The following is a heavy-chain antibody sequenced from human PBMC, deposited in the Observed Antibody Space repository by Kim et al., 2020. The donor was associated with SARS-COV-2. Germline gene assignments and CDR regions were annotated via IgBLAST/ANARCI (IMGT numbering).Heavy chain of an antibody. CDR1: GFTFSSYA. J-gene: IGHJ4*02. CDR2: ISGSGIST. Sequence: GGSLRLSCAASGFTFSSYAMTWVRQAPGKGLEWVSAISGSGISTYYADSVKGRFTISRDNSKNTLYLQMNSLRAEDTAIYYCAKMGGSYLGDFDYWGQGTLVTVSS. V-gene: IGHV3-23*01. D-gene: IGHD1-26*01. CDR3: AKMGGSYLGDFDY.